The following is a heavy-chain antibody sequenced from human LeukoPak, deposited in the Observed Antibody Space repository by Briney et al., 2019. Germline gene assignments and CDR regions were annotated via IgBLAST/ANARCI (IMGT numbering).Heavy chain of an antibody. Sequence: SETLSLTCAVYGGSFSGYYWSWIRQPPGKGLEWIGEINHSGSTNYNPSLKSRVTISVDTSKNQLSLKLSSVTAADTAVYYCARARGYSGYDYLYWGQGTLVTVSS. CDR2: INHSGST. D-gene: IGHD5-12*01. J-gene: IGHJ4*02. CDR1: GGSFSGYY. V-gene: IGHV4-34*01. CDR3: ARARGYSGYDYLY.